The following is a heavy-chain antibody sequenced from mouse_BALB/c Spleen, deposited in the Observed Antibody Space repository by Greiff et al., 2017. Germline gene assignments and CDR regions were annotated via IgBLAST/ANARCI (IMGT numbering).Heavy chain of an antibody. J-gene: IGHJ2*01. V-gene: IGHV5-17*02. CDR1: GFTFSSFG. CDR3: ARAVRQLGLDY. Sequence: EVKVVESGGGLVQPGGSRKLSCAASGFTFSSFGMHWVRQAPEKGLEWVAYISSGSSTIYYADTVKGRFTISRDNPKNTLFLQMTSLRSEDTAMYYCARAVRQLGLDYWGQGTTLTVSS. D-gene: IGHD3-2*01. CDR2: ISSGSSTI.